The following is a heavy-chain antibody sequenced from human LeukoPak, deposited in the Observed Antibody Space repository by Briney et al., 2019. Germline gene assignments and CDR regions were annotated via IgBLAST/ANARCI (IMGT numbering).Heavy chain of an antibody. D-gene: IGHD6-13*01. J-gene: IGHJ3*02. CDR1: GVTFSSYS. CDR3: ARAYSSSWPAIEAFEI. V-gene: IGHV3-30-3*01. CDR2: ISYDGSNK. Sequence: GGSLRLSCAASGVTFSSYSMHWVRQAPGKGLEWVAIISYDGSNKDYADSVKGRFTISRDSSKNTLYLQMNSLRAEDTAVYYCARAYSSSWPAIEAFEIWGQGTMVTVSS.